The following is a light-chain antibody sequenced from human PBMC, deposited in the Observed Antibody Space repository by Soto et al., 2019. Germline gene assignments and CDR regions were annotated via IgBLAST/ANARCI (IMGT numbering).Light chain of an antibody. CDR3: QSYDNSLGVYV. CDR2: GNS. V-gene: IGLV1-40*01. CDR1: SSNIGAHYD. Sequence: QSVLTQPPSVSRAPGQRVTISCTGSSSNIGAHYDVHWYQQLPGTAPKLLIYGNSNRPSGVPDRFSGSKSGTSASLAITGLQAEDEADYYCQSYDNSLGVYVFGTGTKVTVL. J-gene: IGLJ1*01.